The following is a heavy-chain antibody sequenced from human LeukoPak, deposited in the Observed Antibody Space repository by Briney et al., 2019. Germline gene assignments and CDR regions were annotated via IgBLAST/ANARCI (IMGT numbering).Heavy chain of an antibody. CDR2: IKTDGSEK. CDR1: GFIFSSYW. CDR3: ATLGGDY. J-gene: IGHJ4*02. D-gene: IGHD7-27*01. V-gene: IGHV3-7*05. Sequence: PGGSLRLSCAASGFIFSSYWMTRVRQAPGKGLEWVANIKTDGSEKYYVDSVKGRFTISRDNAKNSLYLQMNSLRAEDTAVYYCATLGGDYWGQGTLVTVSS.